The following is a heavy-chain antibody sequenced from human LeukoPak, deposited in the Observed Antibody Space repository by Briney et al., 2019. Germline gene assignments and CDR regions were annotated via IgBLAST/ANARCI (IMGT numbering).Heavy chain of an antibody. CDR1: GFTFSGYS. J-gene: IGHJ5*02. CDR2: ISSSSSYI. V-gene: IGHV3-21*01. Sequence: GGSLRLSCAASGFTFSGYSMNWVRQAPGKGLEWVSSISSSSSYIYYADSVKGRFTISRDNAKNSLYLQMNSLRAEDTAVYYCARERNEDIVVVPAEDQLNWFDPWGQGTLVTVSS. D-gene: IGHD2-2*01. CDR3: ARERNEDIVVVPAEDQLNWFDP.